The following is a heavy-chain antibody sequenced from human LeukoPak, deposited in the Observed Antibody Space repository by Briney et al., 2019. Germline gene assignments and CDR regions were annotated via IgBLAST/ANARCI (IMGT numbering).Heavy chain of an antibody. V-gene: IGHV1-2*02. CDR2: INPNSGGT. Sequence: GASVKVSCKASGYTFTGYYMHWVRQAPGQALEWMGWINPNSGGTNYAQKFQGRVTMTRDTSISTAYMELSRLRSDDTAVYYCARRYCSSTSCYAGFDYWGQGTLVTVSS. J-gene: IGHJ4*02. D-gene: IGHD2-2*01. CDR3: ARRYCSSTSCYAGFDY. CDR1: GYTFTGYY.